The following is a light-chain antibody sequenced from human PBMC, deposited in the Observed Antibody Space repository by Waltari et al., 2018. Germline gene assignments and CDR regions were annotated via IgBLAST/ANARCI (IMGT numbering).Light chain of an antibody. J-gene: IGKJ3*01. CDR2: DAS. CDR3: QQYDNLVFT. V-gene: IGKV1-33*01. CDR1: QDTSNY. Sequence: DIQMTQSPSSLSASVGDRVTITCQASQDTSNYLNWYQQKTGKAPKLLIYDASNLETGVPSRFSGNGSGTDFTFTISSLQPEDIATYFCQQYDNLVFTFGPGTKVDIK.